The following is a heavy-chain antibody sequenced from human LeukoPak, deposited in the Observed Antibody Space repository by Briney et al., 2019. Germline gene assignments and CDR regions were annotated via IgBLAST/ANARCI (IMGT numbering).Heavy chain of an antibody. J-gene: IGHJ4*02. V-gene: IGHV1-2*02. CDR2: INPNSGGT. Sequence: AASVKVSRKASGYTFTGYYMHWVRQAPGQGLEWMGWINPNSGGTNYAQKFQGRVTMTRDTSISTAYMELSRLRSDDTAVYYCARAGLYDSSGYYYAFDYWGQGTLVTVSS. D-gene: IGHD3-22*01. CDR3: ARAGLYDSSGYYYAFDY. CDR1: GYTFTGYY.